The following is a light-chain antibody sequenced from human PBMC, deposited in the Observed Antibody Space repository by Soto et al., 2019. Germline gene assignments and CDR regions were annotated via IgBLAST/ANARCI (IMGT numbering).Light chain of an antibody. Sequence: QSALTQPPSASGSPGQSVTISCTGTSSDVGGYNYVSWYQQHPGKAPKLMIYEVSKRPSGVPDRFSGSKSGNTASLTVSGLQAEDEADYYCSSYGGSNNPVVSGGGTKLTVL. CDR1: SSDVGGYNY. CDR2: EVS. CDR3: SSYGGSNNPVV. V-gene: IGLV2-8*01. J-gene: IGLJ2*01.